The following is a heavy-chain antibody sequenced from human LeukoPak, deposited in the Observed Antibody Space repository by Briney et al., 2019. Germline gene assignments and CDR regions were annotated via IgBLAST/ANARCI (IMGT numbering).Heavy chain of an antibody. V-gene: IGHV3-53*03. CDR2: MYTGGGR. CDR3: AKVRVTLSSGWYEYAFDI. Sequence: GGSLRLSCAASGFSVSNYYMSWVRQPPGKGLEWVSVMYTGGGRYYGDSVKGRFTISRDNAKNSLYLQMNSLRAEDTALYYCAKVRVTLSSGWYEYAFDIWGQGTMVTVSS. D-gene: IGHD6-19*01. J-gene: IGHJ3*02. CDR1: GFSVSNYY.